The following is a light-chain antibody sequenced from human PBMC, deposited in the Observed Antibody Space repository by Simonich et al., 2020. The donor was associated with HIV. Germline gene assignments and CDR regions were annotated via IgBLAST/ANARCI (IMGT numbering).Light chain of an antibody. CDR3: MQYIHLPWT. Sequence: DIVMTQSPLSLPVTLGQPASISCRSSQSLVHSDGNTYLNWYHQGPGQSPRRLIYEVSSRFSGVPDRFSGSGSGTDFTLKISRVEAEDVGLYYCMQYIHLPWTFGQGTKVEIK. CDR1: QSLVHSDGNTY. CDR2: EVS. V-gene: IGKV2-29*02. J-gene: IGKJ1*01.